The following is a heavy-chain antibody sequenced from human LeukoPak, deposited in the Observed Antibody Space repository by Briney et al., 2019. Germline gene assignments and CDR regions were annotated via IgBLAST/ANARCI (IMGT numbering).Heavy chain of an antibody. D-gene: IGHD1-26*01. CDR1: GFTFSSYE. CDR2: ISSSGSTI. J-gene: IGHJ4*02. V-gene: IGHV3-48*03. Sequence: GGSLRLSCAASGFTFSSYEMNWVRQAPGKGLEWVSYISSSGSTIYPADSVKGRFPISRDNAKNSLYLQMNSLRAEDTAVYYCARVRREYSGSYIDYWGQGTLVTVSS. CDR3: ARVRREYSGSYIDY.